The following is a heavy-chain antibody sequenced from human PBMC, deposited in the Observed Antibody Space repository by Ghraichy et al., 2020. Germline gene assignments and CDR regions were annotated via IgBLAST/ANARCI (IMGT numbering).Heavy chain of an antibody. Sequence: GSLRLSCAVYGGSFSAYYWTWIRQPPGKGLEWIGEIDHSGGTNYNPSLESRVTISVDTSKNHLSLKMNSVTAADTAVYYCAKWVFAAGTKFHHWGQGTLVTVSS. D-gene: IGHD6-13*01. CDR2: IDHSGGT. CDR3: AKWVFAAGTKFHH. CDR1: GGSFSAYY. J-gene: IGHJ1*01. V-gene: IGHV4-34*01.